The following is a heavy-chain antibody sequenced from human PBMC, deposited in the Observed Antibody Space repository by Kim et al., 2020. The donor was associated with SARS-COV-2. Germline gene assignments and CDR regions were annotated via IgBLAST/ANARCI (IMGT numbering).Heavy chain of an antibody. V-gene: IGHV3-23*01. CDR3: ANNHGMMLERLRY. CDR1: GFTFSSYA. CDR2: ISGSGGST. J-gene: IGHJ4*02. Sequence: GGSLRLSCAASGFTFSSYAMSWVRQAPGKGLEWVSAISGSGGSTYYADSVKGRFTISRDNSKNTLYLQMNSLRAEDTAVYYCANNHGMMLERLRYWGQGTLVTVSS. D-gene: IGHD1-1*01.